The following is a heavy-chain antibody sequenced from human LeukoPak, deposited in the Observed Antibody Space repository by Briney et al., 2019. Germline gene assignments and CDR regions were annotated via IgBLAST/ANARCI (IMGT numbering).Heavy chain of an antibody. D-gene: IGHD3-22*01. CDR1: GYTLTELS. CDR3: ARDRSVDSSGPRGLL. CDR2: IIPIFGTA. Sequence: AASVTVSCKVSGYTLTELSMHWVRQAPGKGLEWMGGIIPIFGTANYAQKFQGRVTITADESTSTAYMELSSLRSEDTAVYYCARDRSVDSSGPRGLLWGQGTLVTVSS. V-gene: IGHV1-69*13. J-gene: IGHJ4*02.